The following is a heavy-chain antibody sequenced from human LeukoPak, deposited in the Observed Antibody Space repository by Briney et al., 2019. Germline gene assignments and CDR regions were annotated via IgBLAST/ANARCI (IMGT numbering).Heavy chain of an antibody. Sequence: PGGSLRLSCAASGFTFSSYGMHWVRQAPGKGLEWVAFIRYDGSNKYYADSVKGRFTISRGNSKNTLYLQMNSLRAEDTAVYNCAKGDFYGSGRDYYYYMDVWGKGTTVTISS. CDR2: IRYDGSNK. CDR3: AKGDFYGSGRDYYYYMDV. J-gene: IGHJ6*03. CDR1: GFTFSSYG. D-gene: IGHD3-10*01. V-gene: IGHV3-30*02.